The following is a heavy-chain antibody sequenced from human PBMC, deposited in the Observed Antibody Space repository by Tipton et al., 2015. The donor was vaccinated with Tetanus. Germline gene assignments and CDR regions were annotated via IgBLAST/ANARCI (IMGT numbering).Heavy chain of an antibody. CDR2: SWYDGTDK. CDR3: AREADCSGGSCFSGDFDN. Sequence: SLRLSCAASGFTFSIYGIHWVRQAPGKGLEWVAVSWYDGTDKYYADSVKGRFTISRDNSKNTLYLQMNSLRAGDTAVYYCAREADCSGGSCFSGDFDNWGQGTQVTVSS. V-gene: IGHV3-33*08. D-gene: IGHD2-15*01. J-gene: IGHJ4*02. CDR1: GFTFSIYG.